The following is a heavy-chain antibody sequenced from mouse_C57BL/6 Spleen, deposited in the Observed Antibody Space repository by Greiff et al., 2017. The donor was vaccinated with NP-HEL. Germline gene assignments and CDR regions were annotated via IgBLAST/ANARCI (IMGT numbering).Heavy chain of an antibody. CDR2: IYPGDGDT. V-gene: IGHV1-82*01. CDR1: GYAFRSSW. CDR3: SLGATVVAVDD. Sequence: VQLQQSGPELVKPGASVKISCKASGYAFRSSWMNWVKQRPGKGLEWIGRIYPGDGDTNYNGKFKGKATLTADKSSSTAYMQLSSLTSEDSAVYFCSLGATVVAVDDWGQGTTLTGSS. D-gene: IGHD1-1*01. J-gene: IGHJ2*01.